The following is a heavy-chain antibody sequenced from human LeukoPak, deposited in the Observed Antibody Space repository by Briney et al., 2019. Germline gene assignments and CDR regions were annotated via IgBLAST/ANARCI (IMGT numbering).Heavy chain of an antibody. CDR3: ARSFYSSGVSPYDY. Sequence: ASVKVSCKASGYTFTGYYMHWVRQAPGQGLEWMGWINPNSGGTNYAQKFQGRVTMTRDTSISTAYMELSRLRSDDTAVYYCARSFYSSGVSPYDYWGQGTLVTVSS. D-gene: IGHD6-19*01. J-gene: IGHJ4*02. CDR1: GYTFTGYY. CDR2: INPNSGGT. V-gene: IGHV1-2*02.